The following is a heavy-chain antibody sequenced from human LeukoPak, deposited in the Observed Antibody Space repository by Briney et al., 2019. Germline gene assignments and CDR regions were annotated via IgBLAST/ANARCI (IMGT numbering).Heavy chain of an antibody. D-gene: IGHD5-24*01. J-gene: IGHJ4*02. CDR2: IYSGGST. Sequence: GGSLRLSCAASGFTVSSSYMSWVRQAPGKGLEWVSVIYSGGSTYYADSVKGRFTISRDNSKNTLYLQMNSLRAEDTAVYYCARLEMATIRYWGQGTLVTVSS. CDR1: GFTVSSSY. CDR3: ARLEMATIRY. V-gene: IGHV3-66*01.